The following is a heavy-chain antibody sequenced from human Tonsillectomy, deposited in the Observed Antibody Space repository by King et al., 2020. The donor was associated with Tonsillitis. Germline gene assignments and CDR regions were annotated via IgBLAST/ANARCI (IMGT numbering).Heavy chain of an antibody. D-gene: IGHD5-18*01. J-gene: IGHJ6*02. Sequence: VQLVESGGGVVQPGRSLRLSCAASGFTFSSYGMHWVRQAPGKGLEWVALISYDGTYKFYADSVKGRFTISRDNSKNTLYLQMNSLRAEDTAVYYCAKSDTAMVPYSSGTDVGGQGTTVTVSS. CDR3: AKSDTAMVPYSSGTDV. CDR2: ISYDGTYK. V-gene: IGHV3-30*18. CDR1: GFTFSSYG.